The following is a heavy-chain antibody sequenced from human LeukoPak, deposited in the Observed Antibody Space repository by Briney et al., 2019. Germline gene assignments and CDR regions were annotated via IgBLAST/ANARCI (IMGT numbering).Heavy chain of an antibody. D-gene: IGHD5-12*01. CDR3: ARHVDGDDYYYYGMDV. Sequence: PGGSLRLSCAASGFTFSSYNMNWVRQAPGKGLEWVSSISSSSNYIYYADSVKGRFTVSRDNAKNSLYLQMNSLRAEDTAVYYCARHVDGDDYYYYGMDVWGQGTTVTVSS. J-gene: IGHJ6*02. V-gene: IGHV3-21*01. CDR2: ISSSSNYI. CDR1: GFTFSSYN.